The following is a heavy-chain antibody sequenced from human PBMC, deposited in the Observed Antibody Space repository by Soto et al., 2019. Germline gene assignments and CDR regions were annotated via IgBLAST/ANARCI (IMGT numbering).Heavy chain of an antibody. CDR2: INPKSGNT. J-gene: IGHJ5*02. V-gene: IGHV1-2*02. D-gene: IGHD3-22*01. CDR3: ARDSSGFAENWLDP. Sequence: ASVKVSCKASGYTFTGYYMNWVRQAPGQGLEWMGWINPKSGNTKYAQKLQGGVTMTRDTSMTTAYMELTRLRSDDTAVFYCARDSSGFAENWLDPWGQGTLVTVSS. CDR1: GYTFTGYY.